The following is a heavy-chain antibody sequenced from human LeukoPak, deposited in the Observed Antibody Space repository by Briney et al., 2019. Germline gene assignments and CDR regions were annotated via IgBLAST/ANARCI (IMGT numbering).Heavy chain of an antibody. CDR1: GFTFSSYA. Sequence: GRSLRLSCAASGFTFSSYAMHWVRQAPGKGLEWVAVISYDGSNKYYADSVKGRFTISRDNSKNTLYLQMNSLRAEDTAVYYCARDQSSSSTFDYWGQGTLVTVSS. J-gene: IGHJ4*02. CDR2: ISYDGSNK. D-gene: IGHD6-6*01. V-gene: IGHV3-30-3*01. CDR3: ARDQSSSSTFDY.